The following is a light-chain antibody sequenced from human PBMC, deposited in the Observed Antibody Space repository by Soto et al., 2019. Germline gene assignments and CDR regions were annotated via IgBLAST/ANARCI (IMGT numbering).Light chain of an antibody. V-gene: IGLV2-14*01. CDR1: SSDVGGYNY. CDR3: SSYTSSSTPP. Sequence: QSALTQPASVSGSPGQSITISCTGTSSDVGGYNYVSWYQQHPGKAPKLMIYDVSNRPSGVSNRFSGSKSGNTASLTISGLQAEDEADYYSSSYTSSSTPPFGTGTKLTVL. J-gene: IGLJ1*01. CDR2: DVS.